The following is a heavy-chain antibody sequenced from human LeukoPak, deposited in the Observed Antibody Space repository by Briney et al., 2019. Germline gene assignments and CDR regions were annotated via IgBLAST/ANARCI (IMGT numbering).Heavy chain of an antibody. CDR2: IWYDGSNK. D-gene: IGHD3-22*01. J-gene: IGHJ6*02. Sequence: GGSLRLSCAASGYTFSSYGMHWVRQAPGKGLEWVAVIWYDGSNKYYADSVKGRFTISRDNSKNTLYLQMNSLRAEDTAVYYCARDHQYYYDSSGSPFYYHGMDVWGQGTTVTVSS. V-gene: IGHV3-33*01. CDR1: GYTFSSYG. CDR3: ARDHQYYYDSSGSPFYYHGMDV.